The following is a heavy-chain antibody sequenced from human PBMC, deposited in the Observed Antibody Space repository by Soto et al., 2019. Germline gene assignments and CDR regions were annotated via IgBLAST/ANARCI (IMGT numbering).Heavy chain of an antibody. CDR3: ARPTDFYYYAMDV. CDR1: GYTFTSFG. J-gene: IGHJ6*02. CDR2: ISGYNGTT. Sequence: AAVKGSCKASGYTFTSFGIHWVRQAPGQGLEWMVWISGYNGTTNYAQNLQDRVTMTRDTSTSTAYMELRSLRSDDTAVYYCARPTDFYYYAMDVWGQGTTVTVSS. V-gene: IGHV1-18*01.